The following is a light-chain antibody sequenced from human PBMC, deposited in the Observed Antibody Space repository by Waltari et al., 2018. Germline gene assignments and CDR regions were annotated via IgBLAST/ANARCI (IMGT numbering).Light chain of an antibody. Sequence: QSALTPPASVSGSHGQSITITCPGTRNNSGGYTYAYWYQQHPAKAPKLMIYDGSNRPSGVSNRFSGSKSGNTASLTISGLQAEDEADYYCSSYTSSLTLVFGGGTKLTVL. CDR1: RNNSGGYTY. V-gene: IGLV2-14*03. J-gene: IGLJ3*02. CDR3: SSYTSSLTLV. CDR2: DGS.